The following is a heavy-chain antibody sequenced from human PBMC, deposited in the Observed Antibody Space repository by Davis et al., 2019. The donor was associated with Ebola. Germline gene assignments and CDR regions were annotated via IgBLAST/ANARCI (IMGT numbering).Heavy chain of an antibody. CDR1: GYTFTSYG. CDR2: ISAYNGNT. V-gene: IGHV1-18*01. Sequence: AASVKVSCKASGYTFTSYGISWVRQAPGQGLEWMGWISAYNGNTNYAQKLQGRVTMTTDTSTSTAYMELRSLRSDDTAVYYCAREAYGDIGHWFDPWGQGTLVTVSS. J-gene: IGHJ5*02. D-gene: IGHD4-17*01. CDR3: AREAYGDIGHWFDP.